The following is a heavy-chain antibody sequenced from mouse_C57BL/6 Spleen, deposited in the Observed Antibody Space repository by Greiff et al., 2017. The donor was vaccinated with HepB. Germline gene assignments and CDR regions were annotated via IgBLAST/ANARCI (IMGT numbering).Heavy chain of an antibody. Sequence: VQLVESGAELVRPGASVTLSCKASGYTFTDYEMHWVKQTPVHGLEWIGAIAPETGGTAYNQKFKGKAILTADKSSSTAYMELRSLTSEDSAVYYCTRSRPDYYGSSSYYFDYWGQGTTLTVSS. CDR3: TRSRPDYYGSSSYYFDY. D-gene: IGHD1-1*01. V-gene: IGHV1-15*01. J-gene: IGHJ2*01. CDR2: IAPETGGT. CDR1: GYTFTDYE.